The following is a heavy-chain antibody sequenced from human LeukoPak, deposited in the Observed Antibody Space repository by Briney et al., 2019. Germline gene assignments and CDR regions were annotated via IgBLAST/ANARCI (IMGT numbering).Heavy chain of an antibody. V-gene: IGHV3-23*01. Sequence: RGSLRLSCAASGFTFRSFALNWVRQAPGKRLEWVSTISASGDDTFYAASVKGRFTVSRDNSKNTLHLKLNSLRAEDTAIYYCAKEVFDTGNAFESWDQGTLVTVSS. CDR1: GFTFRSFA. CDR2: ISASGDDT. D-gene: IGHD3-10*01. J-gene: IGHJ4*02. CDR3: AKEVFDTGNAFES.